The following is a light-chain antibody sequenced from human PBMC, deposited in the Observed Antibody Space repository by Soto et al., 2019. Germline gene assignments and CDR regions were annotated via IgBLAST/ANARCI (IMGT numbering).Light chain of an antibody. CDR1: QSVSNNF. CDR2: GTS. J-gene: IGKJ1*01. Sequence: IVLTQSPGTLSLSPGGRATLSCRASQSVSNNFLAWYQQKPGQAPRLLIYGTSNRATGIPDRFSGSGSGTAFTLTISRLEPEDFAVYYCQVHGYSPRTFSQETKVDSK. V-gene: IGKV3-20*01. CDR3: QVHGYSPRT.